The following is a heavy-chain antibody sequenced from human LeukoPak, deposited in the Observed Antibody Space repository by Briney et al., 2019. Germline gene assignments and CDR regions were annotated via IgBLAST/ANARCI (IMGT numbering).Heavy chain of an antibody. CDR3: ARAYTSRSPFSSRY. D-gene: IGHD3-10*01. Sequence: GGSLRLSCTASGFTFSDYYMAWIRQAPGKGLEWVSYISSSSSHTNYADSVKGRFTISRDNAKNSLYLQMNSLRAEDTAVYYCARAYTSRSPFSSRYWGQGTLVTVSS. V-gene: IGHV3-11*06. CDR2: ISSSSSHT. CDR1: GFTFSDYY. J-gene: IGHJ4*02.